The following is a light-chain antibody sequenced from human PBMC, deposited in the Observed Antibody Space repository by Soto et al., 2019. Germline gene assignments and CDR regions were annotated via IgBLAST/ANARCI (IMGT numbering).Light chain of an antibody. J-gene: IGKJ3*01. CDR1: QSINSRF. CDR2: AAS. CDR3: QQSVT. Sequence: EIVLTQSPGTLSLSPGERATLSCRTSQSINSRFLAWYQQKPGQAPRLLIFAASTRATGIPDRFSGSGSGTDFTLNISRLEPEDFAVYYCQQSVTFGPGTKVDIK. V-gene: IGKV3-20*01.